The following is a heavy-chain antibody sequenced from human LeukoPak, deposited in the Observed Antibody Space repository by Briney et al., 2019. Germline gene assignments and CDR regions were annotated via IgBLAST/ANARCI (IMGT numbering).Heavy chain of an antibody. Sequence: GGSLRLSCAASGFTFSSYAMSWVRQAPGKGLEWVSSISGSDDKTYYADSVKDRFTISRHNSKNTLYLQMNSLRAEDTAVYYCASAVDTAMGEAWYYFDYWGQGTLVTVSS. J-gene: IGHJ4*02. CDR2: ISGSDDKT. D-gene: IGHD5-18*01. CDR3: ASAVDTAMGEAWYYFDY. V-gene: IGHV3-23*01. CDR1: GFTFSSYA.